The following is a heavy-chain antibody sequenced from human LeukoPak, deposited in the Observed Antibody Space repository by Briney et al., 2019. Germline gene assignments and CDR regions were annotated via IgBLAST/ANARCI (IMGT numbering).Heavy chain of an antibody. J-gene: IGHJ4*02. V-gene: IGHV1-69*04. Sequence: SVKVSRKASGGTFSSYAISWVRQAPGQGLEWMGRIIPIFGIANYAQKFQGRVTITADKSTSTAYMELSSLRSEDTAVYYCARAVTLGNLYYFDYWGQGTLVTVSS. CDR3: ARAVTLGNLYYFDY. CDR2: IIPIFGIA. CDR1: GGTFSSYA. D-gene: IGHD3-16*01.